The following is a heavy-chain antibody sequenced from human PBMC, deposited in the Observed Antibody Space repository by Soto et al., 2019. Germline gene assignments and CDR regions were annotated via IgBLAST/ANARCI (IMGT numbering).Heavy chain of an antibody. V-gene: IGHV3-74*01. CDR3: ATFEKWWLVTH. CDR2: INSDGSST. D-gene: IGHD6-19*01. J-gene: IGHJ4*02. Sequence: EVQLVESGGGLVQSGGSLRLSCAASGFTFSNYWMHWVRQAPGKGLVWVSRINSDGSSTSYADSVKGRFTISRDNAKNTLYLQMNSLRAEDTAVYYCATFEKWWLVTHWGQGTLVTVSS. CDR1: GFTFSNYW.